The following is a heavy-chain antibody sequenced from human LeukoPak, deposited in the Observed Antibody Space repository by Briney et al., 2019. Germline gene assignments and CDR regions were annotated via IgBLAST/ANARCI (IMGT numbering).Heavy chain of an antibody. CDR2: ISGSGGNT. CDR1: GFTFSSYA. CDR3: AKSDRFRVHCSSTSCYGWYFDL. J-gene: IGHJ2*01. D-gene: IGHD2-2*01. V-gene: IGHV3-23*01. Sequence: GGSLRLSCAASGFTFSSYAMRWVRQAPGKGLEWVSAISGSGGNTYDADSVKGRSTISRDNSKNTLYLQMNSLRVEDTAVYYCAKSDRFRVHCSSTSCYGWYFDLWGRGTLVTVSS.